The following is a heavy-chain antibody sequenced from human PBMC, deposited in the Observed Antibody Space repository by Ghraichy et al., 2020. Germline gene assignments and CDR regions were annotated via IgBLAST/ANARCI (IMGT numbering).Heavy chain of an antibody. D-gene: IGHD3-16*02. V-gene: IGHV1-18*04. CDR1: GYTFTSYG. CDR2: ISAYNGNT. CDR3: ARGEDDYVWGSYRSNNYFDY. J-gene: IGHJ4*02. Sequence: ASVKVSCKASGYTFTSYGISWVRQAPGQGLEWMGWISAYNGNTNNAQKLQGRVTMTTDTSTSTAYMELRSLRSDDTAVYYFARGEDDYVWGSYRSNNYFDYWGQGTLVTVSS.